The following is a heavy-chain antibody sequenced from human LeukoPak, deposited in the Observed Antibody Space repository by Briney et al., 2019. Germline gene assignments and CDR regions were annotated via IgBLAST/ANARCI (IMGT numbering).Heavy chain of an antibody. V-gene: IGHV1-18*01. D-gene: IGHD2-2*01. CDR2: ISAYNGNT. CDR3: ARGHGYCSSTSCYPFDP. J-gene: IGHJ5*02. CDR1: GYTFTSYD. Sequence: ASVKVSCKASGYTFTSYDINWVRQATGQGLEWMGWISAYNGNTNYAQKLQGRVTMTTDTSTSTAYMELRSLRSDDTAVYYCARGHGYCSSTSCYPFDPWGQGTLVTVSS.